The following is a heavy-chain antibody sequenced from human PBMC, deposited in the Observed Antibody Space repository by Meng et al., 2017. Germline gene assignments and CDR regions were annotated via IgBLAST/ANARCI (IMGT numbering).Heavy chain of an antibody. CDR3: ARDGIAAAGTGRSYFQH. D-gene: IGHD6-13*01. Sequence: QLQLQESGPGLVKPSETLPRTCTVSGGSISSSSYYWGWIRQPPGKGLEWIGSIYYSGSTYYNPSLKSRVTISVDTSKNQFSLKLSSVTAADTAVYYCARDGIAAAGTGRSYFQHWGQGTLVTVSS. V-gene: IGHV4-39*07. CDR2: IYYSGST. J-gene: IGHJ1*01. CDR1: GGSISSSSYY.